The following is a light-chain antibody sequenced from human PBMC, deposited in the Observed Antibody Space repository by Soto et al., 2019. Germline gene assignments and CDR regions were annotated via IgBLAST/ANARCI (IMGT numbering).Light chain of an antibody. Sequence: SVLTQSPGTVSLSPGERATLSCRASQTGSSNYLAWYQQKPGQAPRLLIYGTSTRATGVPDRFSGSGSGTDFTLTINRLEPEDFAVYYCQHYGTSLYTFGQGTKLEIK. CDR3: QHYGTSLYT. J-gene: IGKJ2*01. CDR1: QTGSSNY. V-gene: IGKV3-20*01. CDR2: GTS.